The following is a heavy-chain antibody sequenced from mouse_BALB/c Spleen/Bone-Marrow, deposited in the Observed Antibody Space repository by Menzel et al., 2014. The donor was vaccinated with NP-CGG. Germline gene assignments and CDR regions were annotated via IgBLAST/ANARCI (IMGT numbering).Heavy chain of an antibody. CDR2: ISNGGGST. CDR3: TRHGEVRRFYYALDY. V-gene: IGHV5-12-2*01. CDR1: GFTFSSYS. J-gene: IGHJ4*01. D-gene: IGHD2-14*01. Sequence: EVQLVESGGGLVQPGGSLKLSCTASGFTFSSYSMSWVRQTPEKRLEWVAYISNGGGSTYYPDAVKGRFTISRDNAKNSLYLQMSSLKSEDTAVYYCTRHGEVRRFYYALDYWGQGTSVTVSS.